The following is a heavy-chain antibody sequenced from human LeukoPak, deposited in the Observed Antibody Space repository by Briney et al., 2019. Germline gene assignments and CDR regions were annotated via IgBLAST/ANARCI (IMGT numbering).Heavy chain of an antibody. V-gene: IGHV4-4*08. CDR3: ATSYEVKVAPFDL. D-gene: IGHD3-22*01. CDR2: IHMTGRT. Sequence: SGTLSLTCTVSGVSFSSFQWSWIRQSPVRGLEWIGNIHMTGRTDYNPSLKSRVTISVDTSKNQFSLLLTSVNAADTAIYFCATSYEVKVAPFDLLGQGILVTVSS. J-gene: IGHJ4*02. CDR1: GVSFSSFQ.